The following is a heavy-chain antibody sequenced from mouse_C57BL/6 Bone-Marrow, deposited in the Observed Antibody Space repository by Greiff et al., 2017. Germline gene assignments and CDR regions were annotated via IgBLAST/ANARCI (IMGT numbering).Heavy chain of an antibody. CDR1: GYTFTSYG. J-gene: IGHJ2*01. CDR3: AILYYCDY. CDR2: IYPRSGNT. Sequence: QVQLQQSGAELARPGASVKLSCKASGYTFTSYGISWVKQRTGQGLAWIGEIYPRSGNTYSNEKFKGKATLTADKSSSTAYMELRSLTSEDSAVYFCAILYYCDYWGQGTTLTVSS. V-gene: IGHV1-81*01.